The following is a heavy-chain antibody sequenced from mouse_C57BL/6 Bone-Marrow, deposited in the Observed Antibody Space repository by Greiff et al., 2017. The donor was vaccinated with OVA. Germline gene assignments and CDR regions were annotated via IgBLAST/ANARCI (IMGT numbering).Heavy chain of an antibody. CDR3: ANKTAQAQDY. CDR2: IWRGGST. J-gene: IGHJ2*01. Sequence: QVQLQQSGPGLVQPSPSLSITCTVSGFSLTSYGVHWVRQSPGKGLEWLGVIWRGGSTDYNAAFMSGLSITKDNSKSQVFFKMNSVQADDTAIYYCANKTAQAQDYWGQGTTLTVSS. CDR1: GFSLTSYG. D-gene: IGHD3-2*02. V-gene: IGHV2-5*01.